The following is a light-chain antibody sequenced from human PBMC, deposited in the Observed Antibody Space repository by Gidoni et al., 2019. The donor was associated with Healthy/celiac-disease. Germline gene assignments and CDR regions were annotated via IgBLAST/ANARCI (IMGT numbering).Light chain of an antibody. CDR1: QSISSW. V-gene: IGKV1-5*03. J-gene: IGKJ1*01. CDR3: QQYNSYSGT. CDR2: KAS. Sequence: DIQMTQSPSTLSASVGDRVTITCRASQSISSWLAWYQQTPGKAPKLLIYKASSLESGVPSRFSGSGSGTDFTLTISSLQPDDFATYYCQQYNSYSGTFGQGTKVEIK.